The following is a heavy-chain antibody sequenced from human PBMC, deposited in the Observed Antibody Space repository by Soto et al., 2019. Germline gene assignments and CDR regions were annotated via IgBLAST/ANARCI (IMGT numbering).Heavy chain of an antibody. CDR2: INHSGST. CDR1: GGSFSGYY. CDR3: ARAGDLDAFDI. Sequence: SETLSLTCAVYGGSFSGYYWSWIRQPPGKGLEWIGEINHSGSTNYNPSLKSRVTISVDTSKNQFSLKLSSVTAADTAVYYCARAGDLDAFDIWGQGTMVTV. V-gene: IGHV4-34*01. D-gene: IGHD4-17*01. J-gene: IGHJ3*02.